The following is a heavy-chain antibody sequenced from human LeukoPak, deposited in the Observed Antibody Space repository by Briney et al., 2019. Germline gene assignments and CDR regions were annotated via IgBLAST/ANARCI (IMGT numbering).Heavy chain of an antibody. CDR2: ISAYNGNT. CDR1: GYTFTSYG. V-gene: IGHV1-18*01. CDR3: ARDPGGYYDSSGVDY. J-gene: IGHJ4*02. D-gene: IGHD3-22*01. Sequence: PVASVKVSCKASGYTFTSYGISWVRQAPGQGLEWMGWISAYNGNTNYAQKLQGRVTMTTDTSTSTAYMELRSLRSDNTAVYDCARDPGGYYDSSGVDYWGQGTLVTVSS.